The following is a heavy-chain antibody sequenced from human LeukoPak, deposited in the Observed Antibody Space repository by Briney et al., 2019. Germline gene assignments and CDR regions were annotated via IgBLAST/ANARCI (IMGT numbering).Heavy chain of an antibody. D-gene: IGHD5-18*01. J-gene: IGHJ4*02. CDR1: GFTFSSYA. CDR3: AKDLNTAMDALDY. CDR2: ISYDGSNK. Sequence: GGSLRLSCAASGFTFSSYAMHWVRQAPGKGLEWVAVISYDGSNKYYADSVKGRFTISRDNAKNSLYLQMNSLRAEDTALYYCAKDLNTAMDALDYWGQGTLVTVSS. V-gene: IGHV3-30*04.